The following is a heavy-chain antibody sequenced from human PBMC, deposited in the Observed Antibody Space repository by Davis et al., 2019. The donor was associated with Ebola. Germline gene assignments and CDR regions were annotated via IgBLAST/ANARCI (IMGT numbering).Heavy chain of an antibody. V-gene: IGHV1-2*02. CDR3: ARGRYHPTEYYFDY. Sequence: ASVKVSCKASGYTFTAYYMHWVRQAPGQGLEWMGWINPNSGGTKYAQKFQGRVTMTRDTSINTAYMEVSRLRSEDTAVYYCARGRYHPTEYYFDYWGQGTLVTVSS. D-gene: IGHD2-2*01. CDR1: GYTFTAYY. CDR2: INPNSGGT. J-gene: IGHJ4*02.